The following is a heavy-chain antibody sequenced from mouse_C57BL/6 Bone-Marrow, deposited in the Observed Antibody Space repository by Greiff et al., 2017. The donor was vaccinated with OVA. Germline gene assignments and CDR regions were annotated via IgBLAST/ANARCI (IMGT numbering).Heavy chain of an antibody. CDR1: GYTFTSYW. Sequence: QVQLQQPGAELVRPGTSVKLSCKASGYTFTSYWMHWVKQRPGQGLEWIGVIDPSDSYTNYNQKFKGKATLTVDTSSSTAYMQLSSLTSEDSAVYYCARFPCSTWYFDVWGTGTTVTVSS. D-gene: IGHD1-1*01. J-gene: IGHJ1*03. CDR2: IDPSDSYT. CDR3: ARFPCSTWYFDV. V-gene: IGHV1-59*01.